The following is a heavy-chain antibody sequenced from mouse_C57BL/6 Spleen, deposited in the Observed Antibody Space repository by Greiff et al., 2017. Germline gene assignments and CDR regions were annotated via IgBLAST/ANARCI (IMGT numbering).Heavy chain of an antibody. Sequence: EVQLQQSGPVLVKPGASVKMSCKASGYTFTDYYMNWVKLSHGKSLEWIGVINPYNGGTSYNQKFKGKATLTVDKSSSTAYMELNSLTSEDSAVYYCARGAYYGSSYGYFDVWGTGTTVTVSS. J-gene: IGHJ1*03. D-gene: IGHD1-1*01. CDR2: INPYNGGT. CDR1: GYTFTDYY. CDR3: ARGAYYGSSYGYFDV. V-gene: IGHV1-19*01.